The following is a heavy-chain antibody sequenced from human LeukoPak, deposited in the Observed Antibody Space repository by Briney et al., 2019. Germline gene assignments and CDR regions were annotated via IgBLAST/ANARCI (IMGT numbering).Heavy chain of an antibody. CDR1: GYTFTSYG. D-gene: IGHD3-22*01. CDR2: ISAYNGNT. V-gene: IGHV1-18*01. J-gene: IGHJ3*02. CDR3: ARTYYYDSSGYYFDAFDI. Sequence: ASVTVSCKASGYTFTSYGISWVRQAPGQGLEWMGWISAYNGNTNYAQKLQGRVTMTTDTSTSTAYMELRSLRSDDTAVYYCARTYYYDSSGYYFDAFDIWGQGTMVTVSS.